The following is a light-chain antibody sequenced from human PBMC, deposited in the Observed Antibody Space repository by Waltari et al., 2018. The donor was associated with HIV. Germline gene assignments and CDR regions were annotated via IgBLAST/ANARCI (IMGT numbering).Light chain of an antibody. CDR2: GAS. CDR1: QSVSSTY. J-gene: IGKJ3*01. CDR3: QQYGTPPLT. Sequence: VLTQSPGTLSLSPGDRATLPCTASQSVSSTYLAWFQHKLGQAPRLLIYGASVRATGIPDRFSGSGSGTDFTLTINRLEPEDFAVYYCQQYGTPPLTFGPGTKLDIK. V-gene: IGKV3-20*01.